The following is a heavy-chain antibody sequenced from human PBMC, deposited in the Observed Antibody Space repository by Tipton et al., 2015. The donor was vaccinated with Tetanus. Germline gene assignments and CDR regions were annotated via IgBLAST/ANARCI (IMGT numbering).Heavy chain of an antibody. CDR3: ARELGGSGFPDY. J-gene: IGHJ4*02. V-gene: IGHV1-2*02. CDR1: GYSFTGYY. Sequence: QSGPEVKKPGASVKVSCRASGYSFTGYYIHWLRQAPGQGLEWMGCINSNNGGTNYAQKFQGSVTMTRDTSISTAYMELSRLRSDDTAVYYCARELGGSGFPDYWGQGTLVTVSS. CDR2: INSNNGGT. D-gene: IGHD3-10*01.